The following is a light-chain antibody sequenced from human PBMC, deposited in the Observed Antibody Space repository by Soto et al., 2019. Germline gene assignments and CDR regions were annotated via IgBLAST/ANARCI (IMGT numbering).Light chain of an antibody. J-gene: IGKJ1*01. CDR2: GTS. CDR1: QSVSSY. V-gene: IGKV3-20*01. Sequence: EIVFTQSPATLSLSPGERATLSCRASQSVSSYLAWYQQKPGQAPRLLIYGTSSRATGIPDRFSGSGSGTDFTLTVSRLEPEDFEVYYCQQYGSSPWTFGQGTKVDIK. CDR3: QQYGSSPWT.